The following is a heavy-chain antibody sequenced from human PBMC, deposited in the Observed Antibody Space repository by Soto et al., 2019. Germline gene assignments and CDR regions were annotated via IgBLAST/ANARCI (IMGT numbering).Heavy chain of an antibody. CDR1: GGTFSSYA. CDR2: IIPIFGTT. V-gene: IGHV1-69*12. J-gene: IGHJ2*01. D-gene: IGHD2-15*01. CDR3: ARVVTVVKSFHYWYFDL. Sequence: QVQLVQSGAEVKKPGSSVKVSCKASGGTFSSYAISWVRQAPGQGLEWMGGIIPIFGTTNYAQKFQGRVTITADEFMSTAYMELSSLRSEDTAMYYCARVVTVVKSFHYWYFDLWGRGTLVTVSS.